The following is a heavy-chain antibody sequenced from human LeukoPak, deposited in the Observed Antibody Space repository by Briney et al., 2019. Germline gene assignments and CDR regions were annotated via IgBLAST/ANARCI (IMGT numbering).Heavy chain of an antibody. V-gene: IGHV3-30-3*01. CDR1: GFTFSSYA. J-gene: IGHJ4*02. Sequence: GRSLRLSCAASGFTFSSYAMHWVRQAPGKGLEWVAVISYDGSNKYYADSVKGRFTISRDNSKNTLYLQMNSLRAEDTAVYYCARGRGRIAAAGTSSYFDYWGQGTLVTVSS. D-gene: IGHD6-13*01. CDR2: ISYDGSNK. CDR3: ARGRGRIAAAGTSSYFDY.